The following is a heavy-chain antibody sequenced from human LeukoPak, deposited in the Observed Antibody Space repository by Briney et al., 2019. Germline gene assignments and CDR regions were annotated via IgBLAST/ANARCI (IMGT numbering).Heavy chain of an antibody. D-gene: IGHD3-22*01. J-gene: IGHJ4*02. CDR2: ISAYNGNT. CDR1: GYTFTSYG. CDR3: ARDLYDSSGPPPHYFDY. Sequence: ASVKVSCKASGYTFTSYGISWVRQAPGQGLEWMGWISAYNGNTNYAQKLQGRVTMTTDTSTSTAYMELRSLRSDDTAVYYCARDLYDSSGPPPHYFDYWGQGTLVTVSS. V-gene: IGHV1-18*01.